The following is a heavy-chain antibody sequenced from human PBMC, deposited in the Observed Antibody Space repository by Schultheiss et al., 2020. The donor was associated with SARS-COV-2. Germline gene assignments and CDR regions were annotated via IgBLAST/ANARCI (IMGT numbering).Heavy chain of an antibody. CDR3: ARGLKTIFGVTTYYYYYMDV. Sequence: SETLSLTCAVYGGSFSGYYWSWIRQPPGKGLEWIGEINHSGSTNYNPSLKSRVTISVDTSKNQFSLKLSSVTAADTAVYYCARGLKTIFGVTTYYYYYMDVWGKGTTVTVSS. V-gene: IGHV4-34*01. CDR2: INHSGST. D-gene: IGHD3-3*01. CDR1: GGSFSGYY. J-gene: IGHJ6*03.